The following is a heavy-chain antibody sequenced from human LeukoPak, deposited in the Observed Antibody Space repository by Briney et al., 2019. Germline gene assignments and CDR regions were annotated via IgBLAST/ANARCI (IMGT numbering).Heavy chain of an antibody. D-gene: IGHD3-9*01. J-gene: IGHJ4*02. Sequence: PSETLSLTCAVYGGSFSGYYWSWIRQPPGKGLEWIGEINHSGSTNYNPSLKSRVTISVDTSKNQFSLKLSSVTAADTAVYYCARVEIYDILTGYYLFDYWGQGTLVTVSS. V-gene: IGHV4-34*01. CDR3: ARVEIYDILTGYYLFDY. CDR2: INHSGST. CDR1: GGSFSGYY.